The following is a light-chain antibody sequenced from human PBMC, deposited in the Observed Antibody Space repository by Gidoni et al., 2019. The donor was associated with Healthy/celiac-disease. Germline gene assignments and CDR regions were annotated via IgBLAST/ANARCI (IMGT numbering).Light chain of an antibody. V-gene: IGKV1-39*01. CDR3: QQSYSTPLT. CDR1: QSISSY. CDR2: AAS. J-gene: IGKJ4*01. Sequence: DIQMTQSPSSLSASVGDRVIITCRASQSISSYLNWYQQKPGKAPKLLIYAASSLQSGVPSRFSGSGSGTDFTLTISSLQPEDFATYYCQQSYSTPLTFGGETKVGIK.